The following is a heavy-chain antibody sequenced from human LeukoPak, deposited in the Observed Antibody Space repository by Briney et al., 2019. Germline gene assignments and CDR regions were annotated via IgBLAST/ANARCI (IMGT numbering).Heavy chain of an antibody. CDR2: IKSKSDGGTT. CDR3: TTPLAMGIDY. Sequence: GGSLRLSCAASGFTFSNAWMSWVRQAPGKGLEWVGRIKSKSDGGTTDYAAPVKGRFTLSRDDSKNTLYLRMNSLKTEDTAVYYCTTPLAMGIDYWGQGTLVTVSS. CDR1: GFTFSNAW. D-gene: IGHD1-26*01. V-gene: IGHV3-15*01. J-gene: IGHJ4*02.